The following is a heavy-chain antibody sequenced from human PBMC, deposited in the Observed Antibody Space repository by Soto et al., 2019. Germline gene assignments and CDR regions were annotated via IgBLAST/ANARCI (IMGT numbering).Heavy chain of an antibody. J-gene: IGHJ6*02. CDR3: ARWSGVGVAVIDV. D-gene: IGHD3-10*01. V-gene: IGHV4-30-4*01. CDR2: SFYSGIT. CDR1: GDSINSGDYY. Sequence: QVQLQESGPRLVKPLQTLSLTCTVSGDSINSGDYYWSWIRQPPGRGLEWVGYSFYSGITDYNPSLNIRRTISMDTSKNQFSLRLNPVTAADTTVYFCARWSGVGVAVIDVWGQGTTVSVSS.